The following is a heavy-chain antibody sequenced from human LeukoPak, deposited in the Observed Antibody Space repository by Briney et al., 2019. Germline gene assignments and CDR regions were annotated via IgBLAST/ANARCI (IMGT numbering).Heavy chain of an antibody. V-gene: IGHV3-21*01. CDR3: ARDGNSYVAFDI. D-gene: IGHD5-18*01. J-gene: IGHJ3*02. CDR2: ISSSSSYI. Sequence: GGSLRLSCAASGFTFSSYSMNWVRQAPGKGLEWVSSISSSSSYIYYADSVKGRFTISRDNSKNTLYLQMNSLRAEDTAVYYCARDGNSYVAFDIWGQGTMVTVSS. CDR1: GFTFSSYS.